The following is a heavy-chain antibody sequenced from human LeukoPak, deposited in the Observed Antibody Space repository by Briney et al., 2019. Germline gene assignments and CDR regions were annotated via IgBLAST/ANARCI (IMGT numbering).Heavy chain of an antibody. J-gene: IGHJ4*02. V-gene: IGHV3-23*01. Sequence: GGSLRLSCAASGCTFSSYAMTWVRQAPGKGLEWVSSISSSDGSTYYADSVKGRFTISRDNSKNTLYLQMNSLRAEDTAVYYCAYMRGLYYGIDYWGQGTLVTVSS. D-gene: IGHD3-10*01. CDR2: ISSSDGST. CDR3: AYMRGLYYGIDY. CDR1: GCTFSSYA.